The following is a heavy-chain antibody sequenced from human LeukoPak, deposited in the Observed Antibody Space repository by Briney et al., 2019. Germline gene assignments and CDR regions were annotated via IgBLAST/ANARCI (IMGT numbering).Heavy chain of an antibody. J-gene: IGHJ6*03. CDR2: VFYSGSI. CDR3: VRQSRIFGVIRPGYMDV. D-gene: IGHD3-3*01. CDR1: GGSINTNTFF. Sequence: SETLSLTCGVSGGSINTNTFFWGWIRQPPGKGLEWIGNVFYSGSIMYNPSLKSRVTMSIDTSKSQFSLSLSSVTAADTAMYWCVRQSRIFGVIRPGYMDVWGKGIMVSVSS. V-gene: IGHV4-39*01.